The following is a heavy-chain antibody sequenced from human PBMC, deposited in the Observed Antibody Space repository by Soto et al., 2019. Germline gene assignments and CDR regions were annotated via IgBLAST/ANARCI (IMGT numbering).Heavy chain of an antibody. CDR3: AKDRGAGGRFSGIAVAGIPS. Sequence: EVQLLESGGGLVQPGGSLRLTCAASGFTFSSYAMSWVRQTPGKGLEWVSGISGGGGNTYYADSVTGPFTISRDNSRNTLYLQMNSLRAAETAIYYCAKDRGAGGRFSGIAVAGIPSWGQGTLVTVSS. V-gene: IGHV3-23*01. D-gene: IGHD6-19*01. CDR1: GFTFSSYA. CDR2: ISGGGGNT. J-gene: IGHJ5*02.